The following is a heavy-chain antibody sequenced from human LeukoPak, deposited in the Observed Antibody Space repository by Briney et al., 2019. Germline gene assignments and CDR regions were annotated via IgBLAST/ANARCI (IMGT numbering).Heavy chain of an antibody. CDR1: GFTFSDYY. V-gene: IGHV3-11*01. Sequence: PGGSLRLSCAASGFTFSDYYMSWIRQAPGNGLEWVSYISSSGSTIYYADSVKGRFTISRDNAKNSLYLQMNSLRAEDTAVYYCASSAKLRFLAWNNWFDPWGQGTLVTVSS. J-gene: IGHJ5*02. CDR3: ASSAKLRFLAWNNWFDP. CDR2: ISSSGSTI. D-gene: IGHD3-3*01.